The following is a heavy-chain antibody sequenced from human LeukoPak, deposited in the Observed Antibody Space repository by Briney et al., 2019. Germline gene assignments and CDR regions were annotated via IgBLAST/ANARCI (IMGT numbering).Heavy chain of an antibody. CDR1: GFNFNDAW. D-gene: IGHD1-26*01. Sequence: GGSLRLSCAASGFNFNDAWMSWVRRAPGKGLEWLGRIKSKTFGETTDVAAPVKDRFTVSRDDSKQTLYLQMNSLKTEDTAVYYCATARPWDLPPHWGQGTLVTVSS. CDR3: ATARPWDLPPH. CDR2: IKSKTFGETT. V-gene: IGHV3-15*01. J-gene: IGHJ4*02.